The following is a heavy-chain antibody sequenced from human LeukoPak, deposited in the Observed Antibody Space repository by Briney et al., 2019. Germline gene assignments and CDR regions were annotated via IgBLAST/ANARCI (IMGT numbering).Heavy chain of an antibody. CDR3: ARGGGVVKGYYYYYMDV. J-gene: IGHJ6*03. D-gene: IGHD3-3*01. CDR1: GYTFTGYY. V-gene: IGHV1-2*02. Sequence: ASVKVSCKASGYTFTGYYMHWVRQAPGQGLEWMGWINPNSGGTNYAQKFQGRVTMTRDTSISTAYMELIRLRSEDTAVYYCARGGGVVKGYYYYYMDVWGKGTTVTVSS. CDR2: INPNSGGT.